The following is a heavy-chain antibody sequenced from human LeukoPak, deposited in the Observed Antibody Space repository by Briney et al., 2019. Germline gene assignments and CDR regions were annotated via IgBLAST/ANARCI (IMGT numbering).Heavy chain of an antibody. CDR2: IYYSGTT. CDR1: GGSINNDNYY. D-gene: IGHD2-21*02. CDR3: ARQKRLLPNWFDP. Sequence: SETLSLTCTVSGGSINNDNYYWAWIRQPPGKGLEWIGSIYYSGTTYYNPSLNSRVSISGDTANNHFSLKVSSVTAADTAVYYCARQKRLLPNWFDPWGQGTLVTVSS. J-gene: IGHJ5*02. V-gene: IGHV4-39*01.